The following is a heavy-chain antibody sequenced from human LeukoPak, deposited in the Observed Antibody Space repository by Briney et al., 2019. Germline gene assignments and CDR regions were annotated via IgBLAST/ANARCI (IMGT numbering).Heavy chain of an antibody. J-gene: IGHJ4*02. V-gene: IGHV3-23*01. CDR3: AKDYSNYNYFDY. D-gene: IGHD4-11*01. CDR2: ISGSGGST. Sequence: PGGSLRLSCAASGFTFSSYAMSWVRQAPGKGLEWVSAISGSGGSTYYADSVKGRFTISRDNSRNTLYLQMNSLRAEDTAVYYCAKDYSNYNYFDYWGKGTLVTVSS. CDR1: GFTFSSYA.